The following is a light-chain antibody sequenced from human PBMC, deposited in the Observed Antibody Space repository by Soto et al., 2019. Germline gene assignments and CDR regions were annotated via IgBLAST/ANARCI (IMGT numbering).Light chain of an antibody. Sequence: SALTQPASVSGSPGQSITISCTGTSSDVGGYNYVSWYQQHPGKAPKLMIYEVSNRPSGVSNRFSGSKSGNTASLTISGLQAEDEADYYCSSYTSSSTPLFFGTGTKV. CDR2: EVS. CDR1: SSDVGGYNY. J-gene: IGLJ1*01. V-gene: IGLV2-14*01. CDR3: SSYTSSSTPLF.